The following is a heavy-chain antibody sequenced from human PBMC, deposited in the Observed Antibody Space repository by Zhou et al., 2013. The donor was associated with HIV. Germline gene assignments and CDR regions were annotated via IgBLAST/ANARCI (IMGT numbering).Heavy chain of an antibody. CDR1: GGTFSSYA. CDR3: ARGRSSGWYLVY. V-gene: IGHV1-69*01. J-gene: IGHJ4*02. CDR2: IIPMFGKT. Sequence: QVQLVQSGAEVKKPGSSVKVSCKASGGTFSSYAISWVRQAPGQGLEWMGEIIPMFGKTDYSQKFQGRVSFTADESTRTAYLELSSLRSEDTAVYYCARGRSSGWYLVYWGQGTLVTVSS. D-gene: IGHD6-19*01.